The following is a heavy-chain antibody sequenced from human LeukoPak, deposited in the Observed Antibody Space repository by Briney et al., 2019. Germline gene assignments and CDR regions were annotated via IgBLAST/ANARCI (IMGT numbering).Heavy chain of an antibody. CDR1: GYSISSGHY. D-gene: IGHD6-13*01. Sequence: PSETLSLTCTVSGYSISSGHYWGWIRQPPGKGLEWIGSMYHSGSTYYNPSLKSRVTISVDTSKNQFSLKLSSVTAADTAVYYCAREEYSSSWYSVVYWGQGTLVTVSS. CDR3: AREEYSSSWYSVVY. J-gene: IGHJ4*02. V-gene: IGHV4-38-2*02. CDR2: MYHSGST.